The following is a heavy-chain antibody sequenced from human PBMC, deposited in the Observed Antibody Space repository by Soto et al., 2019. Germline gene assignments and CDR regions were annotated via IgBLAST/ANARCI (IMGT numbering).Heavy chain of an antibody. Sequence: PSETLTLTCTVCGGSITSSYWSWIRRPPGKGLEWIAYIYDTGISGYTPSTSYNPSLKSRVTMSVDTSKSQFSLKLTSVTAADTAVYYCARGEDAFFYYGLDVWGQGITVPVSS. CDR3: ARGEDAFFYYGLDV. CDR1: GGSITSSY. CDR2: IYDTGISGYTPST. J-gene: IGHJ6*02. V-gene: IGHV4-59*01.